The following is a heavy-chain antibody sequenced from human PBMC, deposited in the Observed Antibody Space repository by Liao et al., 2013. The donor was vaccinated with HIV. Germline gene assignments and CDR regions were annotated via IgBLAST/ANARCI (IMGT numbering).Heavy chain of an antibody. CDR2: IYTSGSS. CDR1: GGSFTGYY. V-gene: IGHV4-59*10. J-gene: IGHJ6*03. Sequence: QVQLQQWGAGLLKPSETLSLTCAVYGGSFTGYYWSWIRQPAGKGLEWIGRIYTSGSSNYNPSLKSRVTISLDTSKNHFSLKLSSVTAADTAVYYCARMGPSLPEYYYYYMDVWGKGTTVTVSS. CDR3: ARMGPSLPEYYYYYMDV.